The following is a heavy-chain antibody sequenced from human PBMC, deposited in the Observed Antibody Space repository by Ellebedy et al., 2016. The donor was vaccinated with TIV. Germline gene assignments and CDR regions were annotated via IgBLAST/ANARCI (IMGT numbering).Heavy chain of an antibody. CDR3: TFGGISGWYPWSFDH. V-gene: IGHV4-4*02. CDR1: GASIICNTW. J-gene: IGHJ4*02. Sequence: MPSETLSLTCTVSGASIICNTWWTWVRQSPGKGLAWLGNIFHSGTSKFNTSLKSRVAMSVDTSKNQFSLELSSVTAADTAVYYCTFGGISGWYPWSFDHWGQGTQVTVSS. D-gene: IGHD6-19*01. CDR2: IFHSGTS.